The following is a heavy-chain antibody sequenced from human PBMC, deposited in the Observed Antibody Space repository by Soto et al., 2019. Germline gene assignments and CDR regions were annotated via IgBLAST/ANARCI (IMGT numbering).Heavy chain of an antibody. V-gene: IGHV1-18*01. J-gene: IGHJ6*02. CDR3: ARDRMVVVVAATPAVYHYYGMDV. CDR2: ISAYNGNT. Sequence: ASVKVSCKASGYTFTSYGISWVRQAPGQGLEWMGWISAYNGNTNYAQKLQGRVTMTTDTSTSTAYMDLRSLRSDDTAVYYCARDRMVVVVAATPAVYHYYGMDVWGQGTTVTVSS. CDR1: GYTFTSYG. D-gene: IGHD2-15*01.